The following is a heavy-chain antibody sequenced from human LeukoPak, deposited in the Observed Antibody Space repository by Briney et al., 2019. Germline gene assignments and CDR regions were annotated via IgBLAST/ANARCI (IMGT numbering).Heavy chain of an antibody. CDR3: ARINPMWSGYYLHYYYYGMDV. Sequence: GRSLRLSCAASGFTFSSYAMHWVRQAPGKGLEWVAVLSYDGSNKYNTDSVKGRFTISRDNSKNTLYLQMNSLRAEDTAVYYCARINPMWSGYYLHYYYYGMDVWGQGTTVTVSS. D-gene: IGHD3-3*01. CDR1: GFTFSSYA. V-gene: IGHV3-30*04. J-gene: IGHJ6*02. CDR2: LSYDGSNK.